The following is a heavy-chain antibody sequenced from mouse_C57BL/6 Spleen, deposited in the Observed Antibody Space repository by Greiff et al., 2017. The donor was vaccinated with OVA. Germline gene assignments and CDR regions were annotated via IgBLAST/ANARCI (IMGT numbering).Heavy chain of an antibody. CDR3: AKRYNSSYYFDY. J-gene: IGHJ2*01. V-gene: IGHV1-50*01. Sequence: QVQLKQPGAELVNPGASVKLSCKASGYTFISYWMQWVKQRPGQGLEWIGEIDPSDSYTNFNQKFKGKATLTVDTSSSTAYMQLSSLTSEDSAVYYCAKRYNSSYYFDYWGQGTTLTVSS. D-gene: IGHD2-5*01. CDR1: GYTFISYW. CDR2: IDPSDSYT.